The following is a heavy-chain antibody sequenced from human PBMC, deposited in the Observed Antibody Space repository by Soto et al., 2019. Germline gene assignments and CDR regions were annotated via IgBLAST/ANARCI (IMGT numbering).Heavy chain of an antibody. J-gene: IGHJ4*02. D-gene: IGHD3-9*01. V-gene: IGHV4-39*01. CDR2: IYYSGST. CDR3: ARHPNYAIWLPPGY. CDR1: GGSISSSSYY. Sequence: SETLSLTCTVSGGSISSSSYYWGWIRQPPGKGLEWIGSIYYSGSTYYNPSLKSRVTISVDTSKNQFSLKLSSVTAADTAVYYCARHPNYAIWLPPGYWGQGTLVTVSS.